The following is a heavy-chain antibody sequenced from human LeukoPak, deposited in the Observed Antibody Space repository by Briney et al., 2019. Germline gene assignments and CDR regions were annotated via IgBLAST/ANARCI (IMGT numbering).Heavy chain of an antibody. CDR2: FDPEDGET. Sequence: ASVKVSCKVSGYTLTELSMHWVRQAPGKGLEWMGGFDPEDGETIYAQKFQGRVTMTEDTSTDTAYMELSSLRSEDTAVYYCAADRVLRYFGSRAYYVDYWGQGTLVTVSS. CDR3: AADRVLRYFGSRAYYVDY. V-gene: IGHV1-24*01. J-gene: IGHJ4*02. CDR1: GYTLTELS. D-gene: IGHD3-9*01.